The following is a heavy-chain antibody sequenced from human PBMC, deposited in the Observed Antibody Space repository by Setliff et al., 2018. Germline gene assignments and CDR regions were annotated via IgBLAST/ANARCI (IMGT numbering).Heavy chain of an antibody. V-gene: IGHV3-23*01. CDR1: GFTFSTYA. D-gene: IGHD2-21*02. CDR2: ISGSAQTT. J-gene: IGHJ4*02. Sequence: PGGSLRLSCAASGFTFSTYAMNWVRQAPGKGLEWVSAISGSAQTTYYADSVKGRFTISRDNSKNTLYLQMNSLRAEDTAVYYCAKDLTVDAYCGGDCYPDLIDYWGQGTLVTVSS. CDR3: AKDLTVDAYCGGDCYPDLIDY.